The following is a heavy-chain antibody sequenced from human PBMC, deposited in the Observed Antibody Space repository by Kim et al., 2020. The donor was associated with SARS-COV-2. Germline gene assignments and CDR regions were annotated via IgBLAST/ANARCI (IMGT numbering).Heavy chain of an antibody. Sequence: GGSLRLSCAASGFTFSSYGMHWVRQAPGKGLEWVAVIWYDGSNKYYADSVKGRFTISRDNSKNTLYLQMNILRAEDTAVYYCAKDYCSGVSCYSYDAFDIRGQGTMVTVS. CDR1: GFTFSSYG. CDR2: IWYDGSNK. CDR3: AKDYCSGVSCYSYDAFDI. J-gene: IGHJ3*02. V-gene: IGHV3-33*06. D-gene: IGHD2-15*01.